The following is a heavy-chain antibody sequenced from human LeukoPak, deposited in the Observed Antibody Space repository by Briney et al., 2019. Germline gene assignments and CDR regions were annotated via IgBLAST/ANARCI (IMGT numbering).Heavy chain of an antibody. Sequence: GGSLRLSCAASGFTFSNYEMNWVRQAPGKGLEWVSYISSSGSTIYYADSVKGRFTISRDNAKNSLYLQMNSLRAEDTAVYYCARKYCSSTGWLFDCWGQETLVTVSS. CDR2: ISSSGSTI. CDR3: ARKYCSSTGWLFDC. V-gene: IGHV3-48*03. CDR1: GFTFSNYE. J-gene: IGHJ4*02. D-gene: IGHD2-2*01.